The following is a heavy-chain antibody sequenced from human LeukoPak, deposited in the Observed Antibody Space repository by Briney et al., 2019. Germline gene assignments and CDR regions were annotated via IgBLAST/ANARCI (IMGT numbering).Heavy chain of an antibody. D-gene: IGHD6-13*01. CDR3: ATLPTAADDPFDY. V-gene: IGHV7-4-1*02. J-gene: IGHJ4*02. CDR2: INTNTGNP. Sequence: ASVKVSCKASGYTFTSYGISWVRQAPGQGLEWMGWINTNTGNPTYAQGFTGRFVFSLDTSVSTAYLQISSLKAEDTAVYYCATLPTAADDPFDYWGQGTLVTVSS. CDR1: GYTFTSYG.